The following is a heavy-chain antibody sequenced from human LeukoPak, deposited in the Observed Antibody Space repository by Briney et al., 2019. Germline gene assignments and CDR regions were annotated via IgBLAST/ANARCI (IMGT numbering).Heavy chain of an antibody. Sequence: SETLSLTCTVSGGSVSSGDYYWSWIRQPPGKGLEWIGYIYYSGSTYYNPSLKSRITITVDTSKNQFSLKLSSVTAADAALYYCARGITRRRTFDIWGQGTMVTVSS. V-gene: IGHV4-30-4*01. J-gene: IGHJ3*02. D-gene: IGHD3-10*01. CDR3: ARGITRRRTFDI. CDR1: GGSVSSGDYY. CDR2: IYYSGST.